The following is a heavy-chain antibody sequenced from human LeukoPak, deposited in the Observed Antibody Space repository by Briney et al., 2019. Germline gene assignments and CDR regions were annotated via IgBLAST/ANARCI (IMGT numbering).Heavy chain of an antibody. CDR3: ASLWRGYFDY. CDR1: GGSISSYY. Sequence: SEALSLTCTVSGGSISSYYWSWIRQHPGKGLEWIGYIYYSGSTNYNPSLKSRVTISVDTSKNQFSLKLSSVTAADTAVYYCASLWRGYFDYWGQGTLVTVSS. V-gene: IGHV4-59*01. D-gene: IGHD2/OR15-2a*01. J-gene: IGHJ4*02. CDR2: IYYSGST.